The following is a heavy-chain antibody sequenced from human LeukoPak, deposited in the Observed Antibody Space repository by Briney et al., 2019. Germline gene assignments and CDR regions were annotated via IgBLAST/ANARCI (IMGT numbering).Heavy chain of an antibody. J-gene: IGHJ4*02. D-gene: IGHD2-15*01. CDR1: GYSLTELS. CDR2: FDPEAGKT. CDR3: ATDMVGYCGGVTCYSEAY. V-gene: IGHV1-24*01. Sequence: ASVKVSCKVSGYSLTELSMHWVRQAPGKGLEWMGGFDPEAGKTIYAQNLHGRLTVTDDTSTDTAYMQLSSLRSEDTAVYYCATDMVGYCGGVTCYSEAYWGQGTLVTVSS.